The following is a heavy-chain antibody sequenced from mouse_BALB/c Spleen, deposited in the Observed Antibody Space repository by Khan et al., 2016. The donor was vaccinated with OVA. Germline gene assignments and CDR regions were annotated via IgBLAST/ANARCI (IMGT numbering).Heavy chain of an antibody. D-gene: IGHD1-1*01. V-gene: IGHV5-17*02. CDR3: ATSYFYGYYFDY. CDR1: GFTFGSYG. CDR2: IIGASITI. J-gene: IGHJ2*01. Sequence: EVDLVESGGDLVQPGGSRNLPFVASGFTFGSYGLHWVRQAPEKGLEWVHYIIGASITIYYADTVKGRFTISRDNPRNTLFLQMTSLMSEDTAMYYCATSYFYGYYFDYWGPGTTLTVSS.